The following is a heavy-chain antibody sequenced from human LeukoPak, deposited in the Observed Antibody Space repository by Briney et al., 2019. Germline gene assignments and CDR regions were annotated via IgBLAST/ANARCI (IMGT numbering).Heavy chain of an antibody. V-gene: IGHV1-8*01. CDR2: MNPNSGNT. D-gene: IGHD3-22*01. J-gene: IGHJ4*02. CDR3: AKLRGGYYDSSGSYYFDY. Sequence: ASVKVSCKASGYTFTNYDINWVRQATGQGLEWMGWMNPNSGNTGYTQKFQGRVTMTRDTSISTAYMELSSLTSEDTAVYYCAKLRGGYYDSSGSYYFDYWGQGTLVTVSS. CDR1: GYTFTNYD.